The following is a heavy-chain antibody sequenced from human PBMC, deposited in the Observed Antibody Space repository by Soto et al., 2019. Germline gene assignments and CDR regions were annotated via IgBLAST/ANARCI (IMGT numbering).Heavy chain of an antibody. J-gene: IGHJ6*02. CDR3: ARVGCSGGSCYNYYYGMDV. V-gene: IGHV4-59*12. Sequence: PSETLSLTCTVSGGSLGSYYWSWIRQPPGKGLEWIGYVFYTGRANYNASLKSRVSISLDTSKNQFSLKLSSVTAADTAVYYCARVGCSGGSCYNYYYGMDVWGQGTTVTVSS. CDR2: VFYTGRA. D-gene: IGHD2-15*01. CDR1: GGSLGSYY.